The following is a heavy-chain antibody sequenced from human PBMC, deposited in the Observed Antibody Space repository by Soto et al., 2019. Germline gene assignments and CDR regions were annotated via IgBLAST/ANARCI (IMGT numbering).Heavy chain of an antibody. CDR3: AKDRSESSS. V-gene: IGHV3-48*01. D-gene: IGHD6-6*01. CDR1: GFTFSTSS. J-gene: IGHJ4*02. Sequence: PGGSLRLSCAASGFTFSTSSMNWVRQAPGKGLEWVSYITSSGSSTSYADSVKGRFTISRDISQNTLYLQMNSLRAEDTALYYCAKDRSESSSWGQGTLVTVSS. CDR2: ITSSGSST.